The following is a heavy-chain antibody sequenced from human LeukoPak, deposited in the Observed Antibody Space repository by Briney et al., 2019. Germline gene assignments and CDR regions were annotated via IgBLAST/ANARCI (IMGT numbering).Heavy chain of an antibody. CDR1: GFSFSGYY. J-gene: IGHJ6*02. CDR3: GRFYRNGSTPTQQWLVRRDYYGMDV. CDR2: INHSGST. D-gene: IGHD6-19*01. Sequence: PSETLSLTCAVYGFSFSGYYWSWIRQPPGKGLEWMGVINHSGSTNYNPSLKSRVTISVDTSNNQFFLQLSTVTAADAAVYYCGRFYRNGSTPTQQWLVRRDYYGMDVWGQGTTVTVSS. V-gene: IGHV4-34*01.